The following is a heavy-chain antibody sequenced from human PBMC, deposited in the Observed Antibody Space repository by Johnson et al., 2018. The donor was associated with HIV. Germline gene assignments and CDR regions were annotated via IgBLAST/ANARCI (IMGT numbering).Heavy chain of an antibody. CDR3: ANIAVVYAFDI. CDR2: ISDDGSNK. V-gene: IGHV3-30*04. J-gene: IGHJ3*02. CDR1: AFTFSNYA. D-gene: IGHD6-19*01. Sequence: QVQLVESGGGVVQPGRSLRLSCAASAFTFSNYAIHWVRQAPGKGLEWVAVISDDGSNKYYADSVKGRFTISRDNSQNKLYLQMNSLRAEDTAVYYFANIAVVYAFDIWGQGTMVTVSS.